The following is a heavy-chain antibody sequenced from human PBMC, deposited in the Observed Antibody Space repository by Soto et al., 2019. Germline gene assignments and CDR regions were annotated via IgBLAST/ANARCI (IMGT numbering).Heavy chain of an antibody. CDR3: AKAKHPYSSSWYYFDY. CDR1: GFTFSSYG. J-gene: IGHJ4*02. Sequence: QVQLVESGGCVVQPGRSLRLSCAASGFTFSSYGMHCVRQAPGKGLEWVAVISYDGSNKYYADSVKGRFTIPRDNSQNTLYLQMDSLRAEETAVYYCAKAKHPYSSSWYYFDYWGQGTLVPVSS. D-gene: IGHD6-6*01. CDR2: ISYDGSNK. V-gene: IGHV3-30*18.